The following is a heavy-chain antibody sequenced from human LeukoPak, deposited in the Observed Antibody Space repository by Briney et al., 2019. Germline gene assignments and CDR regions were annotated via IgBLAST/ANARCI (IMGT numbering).Heavy chain of an antibody. CDR3: AKLLYYYDSSQPY. D-gene: IGHD3-22*01. V-gene: IGHV3-23*01. CDR1: GFTFSSYG. CDR2: ISGSGGST. Sequence: GGTLRLSCAASGFTFSSYGMSWVRQAPGKGLECVSAISGSGGSTYYADSVKGRFTISRDNSKNTLYLQMISLKAEDTAVYYCAKLLYYYDSSQPYWGQGTLVTVSS. J-gene: IGHJ4*02.